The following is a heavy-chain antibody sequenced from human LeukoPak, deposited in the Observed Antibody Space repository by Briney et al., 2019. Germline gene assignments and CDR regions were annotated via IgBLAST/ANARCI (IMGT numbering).Heavy chain of an antibody. V-gene: IGHV3-64*01. Sequence: GGSLRLSCAASGFTFNTYAKHWVRQAPGKGLEFVSSISSSGGNTYYANSVKGRFTISRDDSKNTLYLQMGSLRPEDMAVYYCARAPGRGLYYFDYWGQGTLVTVSS. CDR2: ISSSGGNT. D-gene: IGHD2-15*01. J-gene: IGHJ4*02. CDR3: ARAPGRGLYYFDY. CDR1: GFTFNTYA.